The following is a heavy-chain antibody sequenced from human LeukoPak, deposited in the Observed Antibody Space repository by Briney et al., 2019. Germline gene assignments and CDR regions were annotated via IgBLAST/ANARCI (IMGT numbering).Heavy chain of an antibody. CDR3: ARVGAWELQRVFDY. CDR1: GFRFSNDW. Sequence: GESLTLSCTASGFRFSNDWMTWFRQVPRREGEGVASIRQGGSEMYYAYSVKNRVTISIDNARNPLYLKMNSLRTEDTAVYYCARVGAWELQRVFDYCGHGTLVTVSS. V-gene: IGHV3-7*03. J-gene: IGHJ4*01. D-gene: IGHD1-26*01. CDR2: IRQGGSEM.